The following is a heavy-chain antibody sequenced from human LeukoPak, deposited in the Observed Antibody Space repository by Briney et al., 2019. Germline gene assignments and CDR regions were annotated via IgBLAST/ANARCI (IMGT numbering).Heavy chain of an antibody. D-gene: IGHD3-10*01. CDR1: GFTFSSYS. V-gene: IGHV3-48*04. Sequence: TGGSLRLSCAASGFTFSSYSMNWVRQAPGKGLEWVSYISSSSSTIYYADSVKGRFTISRDNAKNSLYLQMNSLRAEDTAVYYCARARGSGDWGQGTLVTVSS. CDR2: ISSSSSTI. CDR3: ARARGSGD. J-gene: IGHJ4*02.